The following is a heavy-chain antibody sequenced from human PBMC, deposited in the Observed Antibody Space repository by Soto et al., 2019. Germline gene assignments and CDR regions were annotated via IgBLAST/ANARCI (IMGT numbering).Heavy chain of an antibody. J-gene: IGHJ4*02. Sequence: PGGSLRLSCAASGFTFSSYGMHWVRQAPGKGLEWVAVISYDGSNKYYADSVKGRFTISRDNSKNTLYLQMNSLRAEDTAVYYCAKSYDFWSGYYPQSQLDYWGQGTLVTVSS. V-gene: IGHV3-30*18. CDR3: AKSYDFWSGYYPQSQLDY. CDR1: GFTFSSYG. CDR2: ISYDGSNK. D-gene: IGHD3-3*01.